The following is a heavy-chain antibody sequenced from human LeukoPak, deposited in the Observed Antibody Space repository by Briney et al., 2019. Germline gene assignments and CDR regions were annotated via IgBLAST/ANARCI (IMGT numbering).Heavy chain of an antibody. D-gene: IGHD7-27*01. CDR1: GYTFTGNY. J-gene: IGHJ4*02. CDR2: INPNSGGT. Sequence: GASVKVSCKASGYTFTGNYMHWVRQAPGQGPEWMGWINPNSGGTNYAQKFQGRVSMTRDTSISTAYMELSTLRADGTAVYYCARETYWGPEGDYYFDYWGQGTLVTVSS. CDR3: ARETYWGPEGDYYFDY. V-gene: IGHV1-2*02.